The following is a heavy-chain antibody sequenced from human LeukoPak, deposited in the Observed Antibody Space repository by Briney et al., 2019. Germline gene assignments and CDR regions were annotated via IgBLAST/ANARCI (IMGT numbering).Heavy chain of an antibody. CDR2: INHSGST. V-gene: IGHV4-34*01. Sequence: PSETLSLTCAVYGGSFSGYYWSWIRQPPGKGLEWIGEINHSGSTNYNPSLKSRVTISVDTSKNQFSLKLSSVTAADTAVYYCARLFVRDYWGQGTLVTVSS. CDR1: GGSFSGYY. CDR3: ARLFVRDY. D-gene: IGHD2-21*01. J-gene: IGHJ4*02.